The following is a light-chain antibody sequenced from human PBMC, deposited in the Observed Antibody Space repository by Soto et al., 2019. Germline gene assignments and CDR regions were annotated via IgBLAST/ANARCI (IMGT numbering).Light chain of an antibody. CDR1: QSLVHSDGNTY. J-gene: IGKJ1*01. CDR3: MQGTQWPRT. CDR2: RVS. V-gene: IGKV2-30*02. Sequence: DVVLTQSPVSLPVTLGQPASISCMSSQSLVHSDGNTYLNWFQQRPGHSPRRLVYRVSNRDSGVPDNFSGSGSGTNFTLKISSVEAEDIGVYYYMQGTQWPRTFGQGTKVEIK.